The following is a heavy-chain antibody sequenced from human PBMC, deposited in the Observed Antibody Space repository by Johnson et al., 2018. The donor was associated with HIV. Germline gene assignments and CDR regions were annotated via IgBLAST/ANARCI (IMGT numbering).Heavy chain of an antibody. CDR2: LSYDGREK. V-gene: IGHV3-30*19. J-gene: IGHJ3*02. D-gene: IGHD6-19*01. CDR1: GFTFSSYG. Sequence: VQLVESGGGLVQPGGSLRLSCAASGFTFSSYGMHWVRQAPGKGLEWVAALSYDGREKFYADSVKGRFTISRDNSKNTVYLQMNSLRAGDTAVYYCARVGAVAGLYSIWGQGTMVTVSS. CDR3: ARVGAVAGLYSI.